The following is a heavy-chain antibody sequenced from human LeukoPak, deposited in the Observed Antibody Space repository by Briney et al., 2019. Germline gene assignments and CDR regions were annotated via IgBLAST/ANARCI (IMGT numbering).Heavy chain of an antibody. V-gene: IGHV4-31*03. CDR1: GDSISSGGYY. J-gene: IGHJ4*02. CDR2: IYNSAST. CDR3: ARGVATNGNFDY. Sequence: SETLPLTCTVSGDSISSGGYYWSWIRQHPWKGLEWIGYIYNSASTYYNPSLRSRVSISIDTSKNQFSLRLSSVNVADTAVYYCARGVATNGNFDYWGQGSLVTVSS. D-gene: IGHD5-12*01.